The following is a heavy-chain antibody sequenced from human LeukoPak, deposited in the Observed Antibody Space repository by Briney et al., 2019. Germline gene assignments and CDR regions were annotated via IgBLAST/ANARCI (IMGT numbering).Heavy chain of an antibody. Sequence: ASVKVSCKASGYTFTSYYMHWVRQAPGQGLEWMGIINPSGGSTSYAQKFQGRVTMTRDTSTSTVYMGLSRLRSDDTAVYYCARSDYYDSSGYSIDYWGQGTLVTVSS. J-gene: IGHJ4*02. CDR3: ARSDYYDSSGYSIDY. CDR1: GYTFTSYY. CDR2: INPSGGST. D-gene: IGHD3-22*01. V-gene: IGHV1-46*01.